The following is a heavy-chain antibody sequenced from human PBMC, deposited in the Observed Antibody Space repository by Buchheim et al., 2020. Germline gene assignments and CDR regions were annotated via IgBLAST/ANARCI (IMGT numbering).Heavy chain of an antibody. Sequence: QVQLQESGPGLVKPSQTLSLTCTVSGGSISSGDYYWSWIRQPPGKGLEWIGYIYYSGSTYYNPSLKSRVTISLDTSKNQFSLKLSSVTAADTAVYYCARAREDIVVVPAALYFDYWGQGTL. J-gene: IGHJ4*02. CDR1: GGSISSGDYY. D-gene: IGHD2-2*01. V-gene: IGHV4-30-4*01. CDR2: IYYSGST. CDR3: ARAREDIVVVPAALYFDY.